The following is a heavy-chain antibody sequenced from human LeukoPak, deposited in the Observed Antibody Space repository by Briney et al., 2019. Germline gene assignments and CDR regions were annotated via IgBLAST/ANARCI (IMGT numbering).Heavy chain of an antibody. J-gene: IGHJ4*02. CDR3: ARDVGIGNSWPYFDY. Sequence: GGSLRLSCATSGFIFTNYDMNWVRQAPGKRLEWISYVSSGSTTIYYADSVKGRFTISRDNAKNSLFLQMNSLRAEDTAVYYCARDVGIGNSWPYFDYWGQGTLVTVSS. V-gene: IGHV3-48*03. D-gene: IGHD1-26*01. CDR1: GFIFTNYD. CDR2: VSSGSTTI.